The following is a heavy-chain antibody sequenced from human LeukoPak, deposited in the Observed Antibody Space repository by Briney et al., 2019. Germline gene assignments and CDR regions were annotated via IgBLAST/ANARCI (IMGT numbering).Heavy chain of an antibody. J-gene: IGHJ4*02. Sequence: GGSLRLSCAASGFTFSSYSMNWVRQAPGKGLEWVSSISSSSSYIYYADSVKGRFTISRDNAKNSLHLQMNSLRAEDTAVYYCARDGTMVSADYWGQGTLVTVSS. CDR1: GFTFSSYS. CDR3: ARDGTMVSADY. V-gene: IGHV3-21*01. CDR2: ISSSSSYI. D-gene: IGHD3-10*01.